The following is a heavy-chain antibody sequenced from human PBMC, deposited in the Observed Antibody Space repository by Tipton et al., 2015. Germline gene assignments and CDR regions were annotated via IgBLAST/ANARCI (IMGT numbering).Heavy chain of an antibody. CDR3: ARASIIQGYYHDSSRYYLFNS. Sequence: TLSLTCALSGYSISSGYYWGWIRQPPGEGLEWIGYIYYSGSTNYNPSLRSRVAMSMDTSKNQFSLKLSSVIAADTAVYYCARASIIQGYYHDSSRYYLFNSWGQGTLVTVSS. CDR2: IYYSGST. D-gene: IGHD3-22*01. V-gene: IGHV4-28*03. CDR1: GYSISSGYY. J-gene: IGHJ1*01.